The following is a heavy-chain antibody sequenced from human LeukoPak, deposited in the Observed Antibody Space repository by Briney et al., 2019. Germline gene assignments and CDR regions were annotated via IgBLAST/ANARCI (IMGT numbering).Heavy chain of an antibody. V-gene: IGHV3-66*01. J-gene: IGHJ3*02. D-gene: IGHD2-2*01. Sequence: GGSLRLSCAASGFTVSSNYMSWVRQAPGKGQEWVSVIYSGGSTYYADSVKGRFTISRDNSKNTLYLQMNSLRAEDTAVYYCAREQNIVVVPAAKDCAFDIWGQGTMVTVSS. CDR3: AREQNIVVVPAAKDCAFDI. CDR1: GFTVSSNY. CDR2: IYSGGST.